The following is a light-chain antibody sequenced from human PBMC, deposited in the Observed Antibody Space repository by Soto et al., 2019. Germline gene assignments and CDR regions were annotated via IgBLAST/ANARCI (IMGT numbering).Light chain of an antibody. CDR2: GNH. Sequence: QSVLTQPPSVSGAPGQRVTLSCTGSRSNIGANYDVHWHQHLPGTAPKLLSYGNHNRHSGVPDRFSGSKSGTSASLAITGLQAEDEADYYCQCYDSSLRGVLFGGGTTLTVL. J-gene: IGLJ2*01. V-gene: IGLV1-40*01. CDR3: QCYDSSLRGVL. CDR1: RSNIGANYD.